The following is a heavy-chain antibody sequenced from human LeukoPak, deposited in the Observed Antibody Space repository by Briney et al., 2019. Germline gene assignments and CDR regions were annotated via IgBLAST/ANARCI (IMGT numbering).Heavy chain of an antibody. CDR2: ISYDGSNK. CDR3: ARDVGGWYEDY. D-gene: IGHD6-19*01. V-gene: IGHV3-30-3*01. Sequence: GGSLRLSCAASGFTFSSYAMHWVRQAPGKGLEWVAVISYDGSNKYYADSVKGRFTISRDNSKNTLYLQMNSLRAEDTAVYYCARDVGGWYEDYWGQGTLVTVSS. CDR1: GFTFSSYA. J-gene: IGHJ4*02.